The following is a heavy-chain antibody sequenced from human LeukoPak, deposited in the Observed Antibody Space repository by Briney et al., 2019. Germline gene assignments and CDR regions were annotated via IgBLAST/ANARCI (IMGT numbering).Heavy chain of an antibody. CDR2: IYPSDSDT. CDR3: ARRGLEVESLVIDY. J-gene: IGHJ4*02. V-gene: IGHV5-51*01. D-gene: IGHD1-1*01. Sequence: GESLKISCQGSGYSFTSYWIGWVRQMPGKGLEWMGIIYPSDSDTKYSPSFQGQVTISADKSISTAYLQWSSLKASDTAMYFCARRGLEVESLVIDYWGQGTLVTVSS. CDR1: GYSFTSYW.